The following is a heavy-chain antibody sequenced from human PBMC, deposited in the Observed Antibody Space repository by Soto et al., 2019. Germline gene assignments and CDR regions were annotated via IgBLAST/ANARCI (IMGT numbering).Heavy chain of an antibody. J-gene: IGHJ4*02. V-gene: IGHV4-59*01. CDR3: ARGRQPYYWKDVGY. CDR2: IYYSGST. D-gene: IGHD1-1*01. Sequence: PSETLSLTCIVSGASISPYYWSWIRQPPGKGLEWIGYIYYSGSTNYNPSLKSRVTISVDTSKNQFSLKLTSVTAADTAVYFCARGRQPYYWKDVGYWGQGTLVTVSS. CDR1: GASISPYY.